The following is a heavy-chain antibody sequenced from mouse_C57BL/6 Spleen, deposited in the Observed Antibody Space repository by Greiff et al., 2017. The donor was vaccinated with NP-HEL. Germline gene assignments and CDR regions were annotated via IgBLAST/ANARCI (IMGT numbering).Heavy chain of an antibody. CDR1: GYTFTSYW. Sequence: QVQLQQPGAELVMPGASVKLSCKASGYTFTSYWMHWVKQRPGQGLEWIGEIDPSDSYTNYNQKFKGKSTLTVDKSSSTAYMQLSSLTSEDSAVYYCASYYDSSYLHDWGQGTTLTVSS. CDR2: IDPSDSYT. D-gene: IGHD1-1*01. CDR3: ASYYDSSYLHD. J-gene: IGHJ2*01. V-gene: IGHV1-69*01.